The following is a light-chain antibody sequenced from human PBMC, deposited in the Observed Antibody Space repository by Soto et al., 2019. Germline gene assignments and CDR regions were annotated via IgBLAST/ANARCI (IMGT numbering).Light chain of an antibody. CDR1: QGVSSY. CDR2: DAS. Sequence: IELTQSPSSLSPSVGDRVTITCRASQGVSSYLAWYQQKPGKAPKLLIYDASNLPTGIPSRFSGGGSGTDFTLTISSLQPEDFATYYCQQVNVYPSTFGGGTKVEIK. CDR3: QQVNVYPST. V-gene: IGKV1-9*01. J-gene: IGKJ4*01.